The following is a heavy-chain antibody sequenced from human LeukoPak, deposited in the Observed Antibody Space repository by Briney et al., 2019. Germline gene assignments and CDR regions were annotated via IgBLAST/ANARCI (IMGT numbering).Heavy chain of an antibody. CDR2: IGTAGDS. CDR3: ARDRYDFWSGYYNMDV. D-gene: IGHD3-3*01. CDR1: GFTFSSYD. J-gene: IGHJ6*03. V-gene: IGHV3-13*01. Sequence: PGGSLRLSCAASGFTFSSYDMHWVRQATGKGLEWVSAIGTAGDSYYPGSVKGRFTISRENAKNSLYLQMNSLRAEDTAVYYCARDRYDFWSGYYNMDVWGKGTTVTVSS.